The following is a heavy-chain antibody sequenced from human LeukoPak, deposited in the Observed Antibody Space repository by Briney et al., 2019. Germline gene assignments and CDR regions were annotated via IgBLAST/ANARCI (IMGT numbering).Heavy chain of an antibody. CDR2: ISYDGSDK. D-gene: IGHD5-18*01. CDR1: GFTFDNYG. V-gene: IGHV3-30*18. Sequence: GRSLRLSCAASGFTFDNYGMHWVRQAPGKGLEWLAAISYDGSDKYHADSMKGRFTISRDDSKNTLSLQMNSLRTEDTAVYYCAKEAAMGDFDYWGQGSLVTVSS. CDR3: AKEAAMGDFDY. J-gene: IGHJ4*02.